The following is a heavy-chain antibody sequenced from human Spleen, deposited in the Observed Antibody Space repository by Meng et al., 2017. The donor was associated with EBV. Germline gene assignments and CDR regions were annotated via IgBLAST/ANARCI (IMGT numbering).Heavy chain of an antibody. J-gene: IGHJ4*02. V-gene: IGHV2-5*02. CDR3: AHKREKLLYYFDS. D-gene: IGHD3-10*01. Sequence: QITVKESGPSLMKPTQTVTLTCTFFGFSLSTDGVAVGWIRQPPGKALEWLAVIYWDDDRRYNPSLKSRLTITKDTSKNQVVLTMANLDPVDTATYYCAHKREKLLYYFDSWGPGTLVTVSS. CDR2: IYWDDDR. CDR1: GFSLSTDGVA.